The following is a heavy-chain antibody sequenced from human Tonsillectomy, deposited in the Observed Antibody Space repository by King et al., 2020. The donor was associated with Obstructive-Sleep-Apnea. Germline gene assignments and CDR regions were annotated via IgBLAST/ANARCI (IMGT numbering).Heavy chain of an antibody. Sequence: VQLVESGAEVKKPGESLKISCKGSGYSFTSYWIGWVRQMPGKGLEWMGIIYPVDSDTRYSPSFQGQVTISADKSISTAYLQWNSLKASDTATYYCAKSFSGSYSAFDIWGQGTMVTVSS. J-gene: IGHJ3*02. CDR3: AKSFSGSYSAFDI. V-gene: IGHV5-51*01. CDR1: GYSFTSYW. D-gene: IGHD1-26*01. CDR2: IYPVDSDT.